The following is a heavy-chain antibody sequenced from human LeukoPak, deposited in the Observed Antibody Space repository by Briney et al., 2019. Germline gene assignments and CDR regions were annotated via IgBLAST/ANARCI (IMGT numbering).Heavy chain of an antibody. J-gene: IGHJ5*02. D-gene: IGHD3-10*01. CDR2: IYSTGII. CDR3: TRDSGTSGEVKFDP. V-gene: IGHV4-4*07. CDR1: GGSITNYY. Sequence: SETLSLTCTVSGGSITNYYWSWIRQSAGKGLEWIGRIYSTGIITYNPSLKSRVTMSVDTSKNQLSLRLISVTAADTAVYYCTRDSGTSGEVKFDPWGQGSLVTVSS.